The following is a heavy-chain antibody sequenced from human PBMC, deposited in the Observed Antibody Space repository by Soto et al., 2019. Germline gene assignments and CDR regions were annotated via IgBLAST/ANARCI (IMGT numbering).Heavy chain of an antibody. D-gene: IGHD5-12*01. CDR1: GGSISSGDYY. Sequence: QVQLQESGPGLVKPSQTLSLTCTVSGGSISSGDYYWSWIRQPPGKGLEWIGYIYYSGSTYYNPSLKSRVTISVDTSKNQFSLKLSSVTAADTAVYYCARVGDGYNRDPYFDYWGQGTLVTVSS. CDR3: ARVGDGYNRDPYFDY. J-gene: IGHJ4*02. CDR2: IYYSGST. V-gene: IGHV4-30-4*01.